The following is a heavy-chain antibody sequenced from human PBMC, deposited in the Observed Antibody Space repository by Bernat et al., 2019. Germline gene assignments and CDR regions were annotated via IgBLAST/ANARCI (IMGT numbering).Heavy chain of an antibody. V-gene: IGHV3-23*01. CDR3: AKEKHSNTYYYVVDFDY. CDR1: GFTFSRYA. Sequence: EVQLLESGGGLVQPGGSLRISCAASGFTFSRYAMSWVRQAPGKGLEWVSAISGSGGSTNSADSVKGRFTISRDNSKNTLYLHMNSLRAEDTAEYYCAKEKHSNTYYYVVDFDYWGQGTLVTVSS. CDR2: ISGSGGST. J-gene: IGHJ4*02. D-gene: IGHD3-22*01.